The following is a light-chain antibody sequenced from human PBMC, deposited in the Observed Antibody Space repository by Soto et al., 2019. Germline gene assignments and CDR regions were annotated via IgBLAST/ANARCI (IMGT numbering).Light chain of an antibody. V-gene: IGLV7-46*01. J-gene: IGLJ2*01. CDR3: LLSYRGARV. CDR2: ETT. Sequence: QAVVTQEPSLTVSPGGTVTLTCGSITGTVTTGHAPYWFQQKPGQAPRTLIYETTNRHSWTPARFSGSLLGGKAALTLSRAQPEDEAEYYCLLSYRGARVFGGGTQLTVL. CDR1: TGTVTTGHA.